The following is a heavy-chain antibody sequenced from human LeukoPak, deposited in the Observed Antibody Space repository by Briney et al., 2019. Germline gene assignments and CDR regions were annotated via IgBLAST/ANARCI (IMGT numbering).Heavy chain of an antibody. D-gene: IGHD5-18*01. CDR3: AKDWIQFNRVFDCFDS. Sequence: RPGGSLRLSCATSGFPFETNAMSWVRRAPGKGLEWVATIGNTETFYADSVTGRFTISRDNSKNTVNLQMNRLRVEDTAIYYCAKDWIQFNRVFDCFDSWGQGTLVTVSS. J-gene: IGHJ4*02. CDR2: IGNTET. CDR1: GFPFETNA. V-gene: IGHV3-23*01.